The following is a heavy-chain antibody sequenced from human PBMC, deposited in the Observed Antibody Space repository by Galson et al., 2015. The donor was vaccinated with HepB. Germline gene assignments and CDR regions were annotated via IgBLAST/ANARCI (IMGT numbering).Heavy chain of an antibody. CDR2: ISSSSSYI. CDR1: GFTFSSYS. CDR3: ARDSEMYYDSSGYYGVY. Sequence: SLRLSCAASGFTFSSYSMNWVRQAPGKGLEWVSSISSSSSYIYYADSVKGRFTISRDNAKNSLYLQMNSLRAEDTAVYYCARDSEMYYDSSGYYGVYWGQGTLVTVSS. D-gene: IGHD3-22*01. J-gene: IGHJ4*02. V-gene: IGHV3-21*01.